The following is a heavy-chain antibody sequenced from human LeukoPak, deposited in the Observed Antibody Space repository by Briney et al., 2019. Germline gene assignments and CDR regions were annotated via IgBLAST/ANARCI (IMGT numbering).Heavy chain of an antibody. V-gene: IGHV3-23*01. CDR1: GFTFSSYG. CDR3: AKDQVDTAMVIWSDP. J-gene: IGHJ5*02. CDR2: ISGSGGST. D-gene: IGHD5-18*01. Sequence: GGSLRLSCAASGFTFSSYGMSWVRQAPGKGLEWVSAISGSGGSTYYADSVKGRFTISRDNSKNTLYLQMNSLRAEDTAVYYCAKDQVDTAMVIWSDPWGQGTLVTVSS.